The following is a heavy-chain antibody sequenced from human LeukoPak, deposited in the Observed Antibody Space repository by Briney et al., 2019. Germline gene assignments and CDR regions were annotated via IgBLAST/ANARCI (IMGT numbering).Heavy chain of an antibody. D-gene: IGHD4-17*01. J-gene: IGHJ4*02. Sequence: GASVKVSCKASGGTFSSYAISWVRQAPGQGLEWMGGIIPIFGTANYAQKFQGRVTITADKSTSTAYMELSSLRSEDTAVYYYARVGDYGDYSFDYWGQGTLVTVSS. CDR2: IIPIFGTA. CDR1: GGTFSSYA. CDR3: ARVGDYGDYSFDY. V-gene: IGHV1-69*06.